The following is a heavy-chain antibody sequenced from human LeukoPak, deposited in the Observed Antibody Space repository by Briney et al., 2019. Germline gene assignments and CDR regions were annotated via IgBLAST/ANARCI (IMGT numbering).Heavy chain of an antibody. CDR3: ARDGGAWIQLWLSFDF. CDR2: ISYDRTNK. J-gene: IGHJ4*02. D-gene: IGHD5-18*01. Sequence: GGSLRLSCAASGFTFSSFAMHWVRQAPGKGLEWVATISYDRTNKYYADSVKGRFTISRDNSENTLYLQMNSLKIEDTAVYYCARDGGAWIQLWLSFDFWGQGTLVTVSS. CDR1: GFTFSSFA. V-gene: IGHV3-30-3*01.